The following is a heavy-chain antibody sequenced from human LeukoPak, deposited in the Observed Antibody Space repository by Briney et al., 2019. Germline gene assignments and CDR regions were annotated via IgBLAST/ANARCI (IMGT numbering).Heavy chain of an antibody. D-gene: IGHD3-10*01. V-gene: IGHV1-69*05. Sequence: SVKVSCKASGGTFSSYAISWVRQAPGQGLEWMGGIIPNFGTANYAQKFQGRVTITTDESTSAAYMELSSLRSEDTVVYYCAGTFYYGSGSYYNPARFDYWGQGTLVTVSS. CDR1: GGTFSSYA. CDR2: IIPNFGTA. CDR3: AGTFYYGSGSYYNPARFDY. J-gene: IGHJ4*02.